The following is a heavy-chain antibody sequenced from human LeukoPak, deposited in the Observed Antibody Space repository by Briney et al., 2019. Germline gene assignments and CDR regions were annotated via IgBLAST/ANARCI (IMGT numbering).Heavy chain of an antibody. V-gene: IGHV3-21*01. CDR3: ARGRGSYPNYFDY. CDR1: GFTFSNAW. J-gene: IGHJ4*02. Sequence: GGSLRLSCAASGFTFSNAWMSWVRQAPGKGLEWVSSIFITSTYIYYADSVRGRFTISRDSAKNSLYLQMNSLRAEDTAVYYCARGRGSYPNYFDYWGQGTLVTVSS. D-gene: IGHD1-26*01. CDR2: IFITSTYI.